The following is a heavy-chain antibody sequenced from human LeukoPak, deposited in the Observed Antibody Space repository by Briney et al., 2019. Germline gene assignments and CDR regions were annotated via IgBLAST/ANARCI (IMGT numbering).Heavy chain of an antibody. CDR1: EYSFTSYW. J-gene: IGHJ3*02. Sequence: GESLKISCKGSEYSFTSYWIGWVRQMPGKGLEWMGIIYPGDSDTRYSPSFQGQVTISADKSISTAYLQWSSLKASDTAMYYCARQGYSYGYSGAFDIWGQGTMVTVSS. V-gene: IGHV5-51*01. CDR2: IYPGDSDT. CDR3: ARQGYSYGYSGAFDI. D-gene: IGHD5-18*01.